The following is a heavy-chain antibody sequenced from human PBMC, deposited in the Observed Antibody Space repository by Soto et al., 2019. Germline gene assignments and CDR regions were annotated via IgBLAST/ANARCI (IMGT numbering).Heavy chain of an antibody. V-gene: IGHV3-30*04. Sequence: GSLRLSCAASGFTFSSYAMHWVRQAPGKGLEWVAVISYDGSNKYYADSVKGRFTISRDNSKNTLYLQMNSLRAEDTAVYYCAREGMGTSLQSYWYFDLWGRGTLVTVSS. CDR1: GFTFSSYA. D-gene: IGHD7-27*01. CDR2: ISYDGSNK. J-gene: IGHJ2*01. CDR3: AREGMGTSLQSYWYFDL.